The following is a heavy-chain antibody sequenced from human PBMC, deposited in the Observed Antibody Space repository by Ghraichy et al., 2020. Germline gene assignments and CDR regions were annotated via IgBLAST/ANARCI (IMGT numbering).Heavy chain of an antibody. CDR1: GFTFRTYW. J-gene: IGHJ6*01. CDR2: INSDGRST. CDR3: ARVKEFGDYELDF. Sequence: GESLNISCEASGFTFRTYWMQLVRQDPVNGLLWVSRINSDGRSTEYADSVKGRFTISRDNAKNTLYLQMNSLRVEDTGVYYCARVKEFGDYELDFWGQGSMV. V-gene: IGHV3-74*03. D-gene: IGHD4-17*01.